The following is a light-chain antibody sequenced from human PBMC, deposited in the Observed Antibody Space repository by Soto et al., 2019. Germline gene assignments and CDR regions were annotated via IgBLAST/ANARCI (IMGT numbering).Light chain of an antibody. CDR2: GAS. CDR1: QSVANNY. Sequence: EIELTQSPGTLSLSPGERATLSCRASQSVANNYLAWYKQKPGQAPRLLIYGASTRATGIPDRFSGSGSGTDFTLTISRLEPEDFAVYFCQQYITSPGTFGQGTKLEI. CDR3: QQYITSPGT. J-gene: IGKJ2*01. V-gene: IGKV3-20*01.